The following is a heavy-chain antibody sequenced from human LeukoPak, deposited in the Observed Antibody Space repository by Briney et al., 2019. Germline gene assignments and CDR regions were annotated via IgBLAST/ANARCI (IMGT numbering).Heavy chain of an antibody. V-gene: IGHV4-59*12. D-gene: IGHD3-22*01. CDR1: DGSISSYY. Sequence: PSETLSLTCTVSDGSISSYYWSWIRQSPGKGLEWIGYIYYSGSTNYNPSLKSRVTISVDTSKNQFSLKLSSVTAADTAVYYCARAGDRCGYADYWSQGILVTVSS. CDR3: ARAGDRCGYADY. J-gene: IGHJ4*02. CDR2: IYYSGST.